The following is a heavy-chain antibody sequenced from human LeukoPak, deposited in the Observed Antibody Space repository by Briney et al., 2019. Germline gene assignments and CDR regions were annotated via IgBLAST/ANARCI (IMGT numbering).Heavy chain of an antibody. J-gene: IGHJ6*04. V-gene: IGHV4-34*01. CDR2: INHSGST. Sequence: SETLSLTCAVYGGSFSGYYWSWIRQPPGKGLEWIGEINHSGSTNYNPSPKSRVTISVDTSKNQFSLKLSSVTAADTAVYYCARGHTVTAYYYYGMDVWGKGTTVTVSS. CDR1: GGSFSGYY. CDR3: ARGHTVTAYYYYGMDV. D-gene: IGHD4-11*01.